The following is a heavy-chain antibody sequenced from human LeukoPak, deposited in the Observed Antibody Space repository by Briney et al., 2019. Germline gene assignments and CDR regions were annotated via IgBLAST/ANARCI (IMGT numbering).Heavy chain of an antibody. J-gene: IGHJ4*02. CDR1: GDSISNYY. Sequence: SETLSLTCTVSGDSISNYYWSWIRQSPGKELEWIGYTYNRGSTIYNPSLKSRVTISTDTSKNQFSLRLTSVTAADTAVYYCARAEKAVTGTLDSWGQGTLITVSS. V-gene: IGHV4-59*01. CDR2: TYNRGST. CDR3: ARAEKAVTGTLDS. D-gene: IGHD6-19*01.